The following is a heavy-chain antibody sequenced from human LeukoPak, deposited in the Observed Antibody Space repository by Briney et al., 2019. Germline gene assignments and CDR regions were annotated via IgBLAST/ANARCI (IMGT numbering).Heavy chain of an antibody. J-gene: IGHJ4*02. Sequence: TLSLTCTVSGGSISSGGYYWSWIRQHPGKGLEWIGYIYYSGSTYYNPSLKSRVTISVDTSKNQFSLKLSSVTAADTAVYYCAREKSVYYYDSSGPVDYWGQGTLVTVSS. D-gene: IGHD3-22*01. CDR2: IYYSGST. CDR3: AREKSVYYYDSSGPVDY. CDR1: GGSISSGGYY. V-gene: IGHV4-31*03.